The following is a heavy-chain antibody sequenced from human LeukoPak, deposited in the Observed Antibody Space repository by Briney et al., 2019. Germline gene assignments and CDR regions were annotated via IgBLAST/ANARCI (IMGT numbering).Heavy chain of an antibody. CDR1: GFTFSSYW. D-gene: IGHD3-3*01. J-gene: IGHJ4*02. Sequence: GGSLRLSCAASGFTFSSYWMHWVRQAPGKGLVWVSRINSDGSSTSYADSVKGRFTISRDNSKNTLYLQMNSLRGDDTAIYYCAKAKVFLEWLLNWGQGTLVTVSS. CDR2: INSDGSST. CDR3: AKAKVFLEWLLN. V-gene: IGHV3-74*01.